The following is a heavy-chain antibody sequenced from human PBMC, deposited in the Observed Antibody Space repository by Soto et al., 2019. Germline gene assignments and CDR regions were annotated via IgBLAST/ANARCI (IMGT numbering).Heavy chain of an antibody. D-gene: IGHD2-8*01. CDR3: ARLGVYYQSLDP. CDR1: GGSISSYY. V-gene: IGHV4-59*08. CDR2: IYYTGST. Sequence: PSETLSLTCTVSGGSISSYYWSWIRQPPGKGLEWVGYIYYTGSTNYNPSLKSRVTISLDTSKSQFSLSLSSVTASDTAVYYCARLGVYYQSLDPWGPGTPVTVSS. J-gene: IGHJ5*02.